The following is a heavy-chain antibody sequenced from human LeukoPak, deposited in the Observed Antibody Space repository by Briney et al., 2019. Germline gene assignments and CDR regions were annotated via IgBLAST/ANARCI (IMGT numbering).Heavy chain of an antibody. Sequence: ASVKVSCKASGHTSTGYYMHWVRQAPGQGLEWLGWINPNSGGTNYAQKFQGRVTMTRDTSISTAYMELSRLRSDDTAVYYCARDPRRGGFDYWGQGTLVTVSS. CDR3: ARDPRRGGFDY. CDR1: GHTSTGYY. CDR2: INPNSGGT. D-gene: IGHD3-10*01. J-gene: IGHJ4*02. V-gene: IGHV1-2*02.